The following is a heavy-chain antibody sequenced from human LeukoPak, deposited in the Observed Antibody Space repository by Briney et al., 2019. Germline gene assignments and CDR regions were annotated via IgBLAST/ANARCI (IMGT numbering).Heavy chain of an antibody. V-gene: IGHV1-18*01. Sequence: AASVKASCKASGYTFTSHGISWVRQAPGQGLEWMGWISAYNGNTNYAQKFQGRVTMTRDTSISTAYMELSRLRSDDTAVYYCARDLGVVVAAAYYFDYWGQGTLVTVSS. D-gene: IGHD2-15*01. CDR2: ISAYNGNT. CDR1: GYTFTSHG. CDR3: ARDLGVVVAAAYYFDY. J-gene: IGHJ4*02.